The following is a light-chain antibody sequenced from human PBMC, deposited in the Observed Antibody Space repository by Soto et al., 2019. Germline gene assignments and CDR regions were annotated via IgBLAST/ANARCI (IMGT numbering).Light chain of an antibody. CDR2: DAS. CDR1: QSISGR. Sequence: DIQMTQSPSTLSASVGDTVTVTCRASQSISGRLAWYQQKPGEAPHLIVYDASTLENGVSSRFSGSGSGTDFTLTINSLQPHFFATYYYQQYATYHRTFGRGTRWEVK. CDR3: QQYATYHRT. J-gene: IGKJ4*02. V-gene: IGKV1-5*01.